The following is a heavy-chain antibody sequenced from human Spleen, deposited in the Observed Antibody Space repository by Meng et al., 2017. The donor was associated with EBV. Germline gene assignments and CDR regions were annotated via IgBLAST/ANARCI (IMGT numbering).Heavy chain of an antibody. V-gene: IGHV3-15*01. CDR3: TTEGLLEWSLPFFDH. CDR1: EFPFTKAW. Sequence: EVQLVESGGGLVKPGGSLRLSCAVSEFPFTKAWMSWVRQAPGKGLEWVGRIKSKTDGGTTDYAAPVKGRFTISRDDSKNTLYPQMNSLKTEDTAVYYCTTEGLLEWSLPFFDHWGQGTLVTVSS. D-gene: IGHD3-3*01. CDR2: IKSKTDGGTT. J-gene: IGHJ4*02.